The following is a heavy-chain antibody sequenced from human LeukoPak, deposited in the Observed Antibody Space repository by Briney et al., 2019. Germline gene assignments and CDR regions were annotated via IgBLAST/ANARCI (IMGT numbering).Heavy chain of an antibody. Sequence: SVKVSCKASGGTFSSYAISWVRQAPGQGLEWMGRIIPIFGTANYAQKFQGRVTITTDESTSTAYMELSSLRSEDTAVYYCARDDRAAGDYYMDVWGKGTTVTVSS. V-gene: IGHV1-69*05. CDR2: IIPIFGTA. CDR3: ARDDRAAGDYYMDV. CDR1: GGTFSSYA. D-gene: IGHD6-19*01. J-gene: IGHJ6*03.